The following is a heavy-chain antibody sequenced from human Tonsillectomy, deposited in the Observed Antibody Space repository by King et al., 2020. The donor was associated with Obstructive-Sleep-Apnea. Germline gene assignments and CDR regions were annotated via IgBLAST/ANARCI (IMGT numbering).Heavy chain of an antibody. Sequence: QLQESGPGLVKPSETLSLTCTVSGGSISSSSYYWGWIRQPPGKGLEWIGSIYYSGSTYYNPSLKSRVTISVDTSKNQFSLKLSSVTAADTAVYYCGGCSGGSCYSGWYFDLWGRGTLVTVSS. D-gene: IGHD2-15*01. CDR1: GGSISSSSYY. V-gene: IGHV4-39*07. CDR3: GGCSGGSCYSGWYFDL. CDR2: IYYSGST. J-gene: IGHJ2*01.